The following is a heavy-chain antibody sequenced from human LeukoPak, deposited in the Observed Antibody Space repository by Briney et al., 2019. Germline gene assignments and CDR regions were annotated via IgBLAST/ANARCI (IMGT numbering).Heavy chain of an antibody. CDR1: GFTFSSYA. D-gene: IGHD3-22*01. J-gene: IGHJ5*02. Sequence: GGSLRLSCAASGFTFSSYAMSWVRHAPGKGLEWVSAISGSGGSTYYADSVKGRFTISRDNSKNTLYLQMNNLRAEDTAVYYCAKSPYYYDSSGQLGTKDNWFDPWGQGTLVTVSS. CDR2: ISGSGGST. CDR3: AKSPYYYDSSGQLGTKDNWFDP. V-gene: IGHV3-23*01.